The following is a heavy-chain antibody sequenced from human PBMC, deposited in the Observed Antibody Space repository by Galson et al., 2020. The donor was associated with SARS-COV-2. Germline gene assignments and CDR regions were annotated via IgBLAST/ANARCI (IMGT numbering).Heavy chain of an antibody. D-gene: IGHD6-13*01. V-gene: IGHV4-4*07. Sequence: SETLSLTCTVSGGSITNYYWTWFRQPAGKGLEWIGRLYSSGTTDYNPSLKSRITMSIDTSKNQFSLKLSSVTAADTAMYYCARDSLAAARTAFDVWGQGTMVTVSS. CDR2: LYSSGTT. CDR1: GGSITNYY. J-gene: IGHJ3*01. CDR3: ARDSLAAARTAFDV.